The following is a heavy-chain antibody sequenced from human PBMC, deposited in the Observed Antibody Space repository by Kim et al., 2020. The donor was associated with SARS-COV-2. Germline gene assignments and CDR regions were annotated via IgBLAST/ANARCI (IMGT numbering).Heavy chain of an antibody. CDR1: GFTFSSYA. CDR3: AKDPWTTVVYYYGMDV. Sequence: GGSLRLSCAASGFTFSSYAMSWVRQAPGKGLEWVSAISGSGGSTYYADSVKGRFTISRDNSKNTLYLQMNSLRAEDTAVYYCAKDPWTTVVYYYGMDVWGQGTTVTVSS. D-gene: IGHD4-17*01. V-gene: IGHV3-23*01. CDR2: ISGSGGST. J-gene: IGHJ6*02.